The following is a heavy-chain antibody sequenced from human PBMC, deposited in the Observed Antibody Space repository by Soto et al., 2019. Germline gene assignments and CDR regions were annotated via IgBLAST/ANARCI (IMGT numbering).Heavy chain of an antibody. J-gene: IGHJ4*02. CDR3: ARGRPYYDFWSGPTRYFDH. Sequence: GASVKVSCKASGYTFTSYDINWVRQATGQGLEWMGWMNPNSGNTGYAQKFQGRVTMTRNTSISTAYMELSSLRSEDTAVYYCARGRPYYDFWSGPTRYFDHWGQGTLVTVSS. V-gene: IGHV1-8*01. CDR1: GYTFTSYD. D-gene: IGHD3-3*01. CDR2: MNPNSGNT.